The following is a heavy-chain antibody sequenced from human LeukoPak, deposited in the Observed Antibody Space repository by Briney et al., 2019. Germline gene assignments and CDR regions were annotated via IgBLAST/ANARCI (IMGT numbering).Heavy chain of an antibody. Sequence: ASVKVSCKPSGYSFTVYYIHWVRQAPGQGLEWMGWINPNSGGTNYAQKFQGRVTMTRDTSISTAYMELSRLRSDDTAVYYCARRENYYDSSGYYHVDYWGQGTLVTVSS. V-gene: IGHV1-2*02. J-gene: IGHJ4*02. D-gene: IGHD3-22*01. CDR2: INPNSGGT. CDR3: ARRENYYDSSGYYHVDY. CDR1: GYSFTVYY.